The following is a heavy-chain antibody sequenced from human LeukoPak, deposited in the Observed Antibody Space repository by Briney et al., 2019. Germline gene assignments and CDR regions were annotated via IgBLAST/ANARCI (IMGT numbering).Heavy chain of an antibody. V-gene: IGHV4-39*01. CDR1: GVSISSSSYY. Sequence: PSETLSLTCTVSGVSISSSSYYWGWIRQPPGKGLEWIGSIYYSGSTYYNPSLKSPVTISVDTSKNQFSLKLSSVTAADTAVYYCARLSNDILPGYYRPYYFDYWGQGTLVTVSS. CDR3: ARLSNDILPGYYRPYYFDY. CDR2: IYYSGST. D-gene: IGHD3-9*01. J-gene: IGHJ4*02.